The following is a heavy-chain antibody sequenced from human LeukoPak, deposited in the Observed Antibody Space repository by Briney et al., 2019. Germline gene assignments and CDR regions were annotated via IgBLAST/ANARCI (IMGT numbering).Heavy chain of an antibody. V-gene: IGHV4-34*01. J-gene: IGHJ4*02. CDR2: INHSGST. CDR3: ARGETYYDILTGYYKSYYFDY. CDR1: SGSFSGYY. D-gene: IGHD3-9*01. Sequence: SETLSLTCAVYSGSFSGYYWSWIRQPPGKGLEWIGEINHSGSTNYNPSLKSRVTISVDTSKNQFSLKLSSVTAADTAVYYCARGETYYDILTGYYKSYYFDYWGQGTLVTVSS.